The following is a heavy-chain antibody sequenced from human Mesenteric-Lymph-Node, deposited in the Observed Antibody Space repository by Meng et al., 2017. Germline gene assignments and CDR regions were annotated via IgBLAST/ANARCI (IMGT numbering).Heavy chain of an antibody. CDR3: ARQSSGRFRRLDY. CDR1: GGPVIGYF. CDR2: IYYSGST. V-gene: IGHV4-59*02. D-gene: IGHD6-19*01. J-gene: IGHJ4*02. Sequence: SETLSLTCTVSGGPVIGYFWSWIRQPPGKGLEWIGYIYYSGSTNYNPSLKSRVTISVDTSKNQFSLKLSSVTAADTAVYYCARQSSGRFRRLDYWGQGTLVTVSS.